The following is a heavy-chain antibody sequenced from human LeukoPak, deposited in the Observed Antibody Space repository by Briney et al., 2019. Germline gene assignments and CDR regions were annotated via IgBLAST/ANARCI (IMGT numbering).Heavy chain of an antibody. V-gene: IGHV4-59*01. Sequence: SETLSLTCTVSGDSISGYYWDWIRQPPGKGLEWIGYIHDSGITNYNPSLKSRVTISLDTSRNQFSLELRSVTAADTAVYYCARGADGYNFRSDYWGQGTLVTVSS. CDR3: ARGADGYNFRSDY. D-gene: IGHD5-24*01. CDR2: IHDSGIT. J-gene: IGHJ4*02. CDR1: GDSISGYY.